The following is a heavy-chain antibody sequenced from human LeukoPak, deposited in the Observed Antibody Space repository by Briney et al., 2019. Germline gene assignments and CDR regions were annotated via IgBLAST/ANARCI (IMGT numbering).Heavy chain of an antibody. CDR3: ARAVVVVAGKRSWFDP. V-gene: IGHV7-4-1*02. CDR2: INTNTGNP. D-gene: IGHD2-15*01. CDR1: GYTFTSYA. J-gene: IGHJ5*02. Sequence: ASVKVSCKASGYTFTSYAMDWVRQAPGQGLEWMGWINTNTGNPTYAQGFTGRFVFSLDTSVSTAYLQISSLKAEDTAVYYCARAVVVVAGKRSWFDPWGQGTLVTVSS.